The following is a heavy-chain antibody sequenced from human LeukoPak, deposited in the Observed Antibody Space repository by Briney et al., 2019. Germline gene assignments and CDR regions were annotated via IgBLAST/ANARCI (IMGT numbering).Heavy chain of an antibody. J-gene: IGHJ5*02. CDR2: INHSGST. CDR1: GGSLSGYY. D-gene: IGHD3-10*01. Sequence: SETLSLTCAVYGGSLSGYYWSWIRQPPGKGLEWIGEINHSGSTNYNPSLKSRVTISVDTSKNQFSLKLGSVTAADTAVYYCARGRKITMVRGVIIRGRWFDPWGQGTLVTVSS. V-gene: IGHV4-34*01. CDR3: ARGRKITMVRGVIIRGRWFDP.